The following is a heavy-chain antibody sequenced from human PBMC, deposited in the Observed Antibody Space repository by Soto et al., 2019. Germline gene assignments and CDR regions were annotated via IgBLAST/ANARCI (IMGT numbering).Heavy chain of an antibody. CDR2: IYYSGVT. Sequence: QVQLQESGPGLVKPSQTLSLTCTLSGDPITSGGFFWTWIRQHPAKGLEWIGYIYYSGVTYYNPSLRSRATISVDTSKNQFSLNLSSVTAADTAMYYCARDLRGRRSGRFDPWGQGTLVTVPS. J-gene: IGHJ5*02. CDR1: GDPITSGGFF. V-gene: IGHV4-31*03. D-gene: IGHD3-10*01. CDR3: ARDLRGRRSGRFDP.